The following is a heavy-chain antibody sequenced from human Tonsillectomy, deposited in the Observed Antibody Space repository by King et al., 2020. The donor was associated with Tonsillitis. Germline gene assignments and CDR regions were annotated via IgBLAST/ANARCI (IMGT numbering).Heavy chain of an antibody. D-gene: IGHD5-18*01. CDR2: IYYSGNT. CDR1: GASISSYF. Sequence: QLQESGPGLVKPSETLSLTCTVSGASISSYFWSWIRQPPGKGLEWIGYIYYSGNTDYNPSLKSRVSISVDTSKNQFSLNVNSVTAADTAIYYWARTWAMAPFVVWGQGTLVTVSS. V-gene: IGHV4-59*01. CDR3: ARTWAMAPFVV. J-gene: IGHJ4*02.